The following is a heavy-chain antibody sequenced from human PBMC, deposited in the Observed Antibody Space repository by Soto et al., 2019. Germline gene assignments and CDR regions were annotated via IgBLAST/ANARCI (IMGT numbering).Heavy chain of an antibody. V-gene: IGHV3-23*01. D-gene: IGHD6-19*01. Sequence: EVELLESGGGLVQPGGSLRLSCAASGFAFSSYAMRWVRQAPGKGLEWVSAISGSGGSTYYADSVKGRFTISRDNSKHTLYLQMNSLRAEDTAVYYCARRGSGFYYDYWGQGTLVTVSS. CDR1: GFAFSSYA. CDR3: ARRGSGFYYDY. CDR2: ISGSGGST. J-gene: IGHJ4*02.